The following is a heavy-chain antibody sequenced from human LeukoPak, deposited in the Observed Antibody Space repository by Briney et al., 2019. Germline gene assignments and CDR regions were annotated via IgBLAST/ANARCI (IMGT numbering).Heavy chain of an antibody. CDR1: GFTFSGSA. CDR3: TRRYYDFWSGYYYMDV. D-gene: IGHD3-3*01. Sequence: GGSLRLSCAASGFTFSGSAMHWARQASGKGLEWVGRIRSKANSYATAYAASVKGRFTISRDDSKNTAYLQMNSLKTEDTAVYYCTRRYYDFWSGYYYMDVWGKGTTVTVSS. CDR2: IRSKANSYAT. J-gene: IGHJ6*03. V-gene: IGHV3-73*01.